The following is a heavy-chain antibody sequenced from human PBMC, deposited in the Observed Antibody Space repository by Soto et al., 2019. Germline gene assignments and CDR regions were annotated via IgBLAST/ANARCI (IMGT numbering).Heavy chain of an antibody. CDR1: GFTFSNYG. V-gene: IGHV3-30*18. CDR3: AKSLQLGDCAIYCFGMDV. Sequence: QVQLVESGGGVVQPGRSLRLSCAASGFTFSNYGMHWVRQAPGKGLEWVAVISYDGSNKYYADSVKGRFTISRDNSKKTVFLQLKSLRGEDTAVDYCAKSLQLGDCAIYCFGMDVWGQGTTVTVSS. CDR2: ISYDGSNK. J-gene: IGHJ6*02. D-gene: IGHD2-21*02.